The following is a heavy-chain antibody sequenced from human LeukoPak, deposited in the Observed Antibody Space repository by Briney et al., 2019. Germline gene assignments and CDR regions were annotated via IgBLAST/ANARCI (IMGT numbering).Heavy chain of an antibody. CDR2: ISTYNGDT. D-gene: IGHD6-13*01. CDR3: ARDPSNSSGRYIFFDL. V-gene: IGHV1-18*01. J-gene: IGHJ4*02. CDR1: GGTFSSYA. Sequence: GASVKVSCKASGGTFSSYAISWVRQAPGQGLEWMGWISTYNGDTKYAQKLQGRVTMTRDPSTNTAYMELRSLRSDDTAVYYCARDPSNSSGRYIFFDLWGQGTLVAVSS.